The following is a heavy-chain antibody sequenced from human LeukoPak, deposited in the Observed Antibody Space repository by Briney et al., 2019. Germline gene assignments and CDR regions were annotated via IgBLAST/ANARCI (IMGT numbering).Heavy chain of an antibody. CDR1: GGSISSGGYY. CDR3: ARTLDTGLVTVDY. J-gene: IGHJ4*02. V-gene: IGHV4-31*03. CDR2: IYYSGST. D-gene: IGHD5-18*01. Sequence: SETLSLTCTVSGGSISSGGYYWSWIRQHPGKGLEWIGYIYYSGSTYYNPSLKSRVTISVDTSKNQFSLKLTSVTAADTAVYYCARTLDTGLVTVDYWGQGTLVTVSS.